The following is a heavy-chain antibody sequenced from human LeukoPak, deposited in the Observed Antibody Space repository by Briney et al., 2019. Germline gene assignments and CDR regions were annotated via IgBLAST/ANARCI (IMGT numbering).Heavy chain of an antibody. CDR1: GGSISSYY. J-gene: IGHJ6*02. D-gene: IGHD3-16*01. CDR3: ARGFRDYYYYYYGMDV. Sequence: PWETLSLTCTVSGGSISSYYWSWIRQPPGKGLESIGYIYYSGSTNYNPSLKSRVTISVDTSKNQFSLKLSSVTAADTAVYYCARGFRDYYYYYYGMDVWGQGTTVTVSS. V-gene: IGHV4-59*08. CDR2: IYYSGST.